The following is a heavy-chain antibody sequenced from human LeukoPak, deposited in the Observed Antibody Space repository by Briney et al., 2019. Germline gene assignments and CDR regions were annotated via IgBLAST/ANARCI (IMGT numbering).Heavy chain of an antibody. CDR3: ARTSGLITYYFDY. CDR1: GFTFSSYW. D-gene: IGHD3-16*01. Sequence: GGSLRLSCAASGFTFSSYWMHWVRHAPGKGLVWVSRINSDGSSTSYADSVKGRFTISRDNAKNTLYLQMNSLRAEDTAVYYCARTSGLITYYFDYWGQGTLVTVSS. CDR2: INSDGSST. V-gene: IGHV3-74*01. J-gene: IGHJ4*02.